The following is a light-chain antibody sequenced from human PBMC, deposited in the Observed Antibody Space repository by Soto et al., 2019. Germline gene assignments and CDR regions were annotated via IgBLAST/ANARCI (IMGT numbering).Light chain of an antibody. Sequence: QSVLTQSPSASASLGASVKLTCSRSSGYSSYAIAWHQQQPEKGPRYLMKLNSDGSHSKGDGIPDRFSGSSSGAERYLTISSLQSEDEADYYCQTWGTGIQVFGGGTKLTVL. CDR2: LNSDGSH. CDR1: SGYSSYA. CDR3: QTWGTGIQV. V-gene: IGLV4-69*01. J-gene: IGLJ2*01.